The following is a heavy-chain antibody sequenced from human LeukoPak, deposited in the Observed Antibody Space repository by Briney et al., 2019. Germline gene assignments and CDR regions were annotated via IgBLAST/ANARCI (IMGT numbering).Heavy chain of an antibody. V-gene: IGHV3-74*01. CDR2: INTDGSST. D-gene: IGHD2/OR15-2a*01. CDR1: GFTFSSYW. Sequence: GGSLRLSCAASGFTFSSYWMHWVRQAPGKGLVWVSRINTDGSSTSYADSVKGRFTISRDNAKNTLYLQMNSLRAEDTAVYYCASLQNIPSYYYYYVMDVWGQGTTVTVSS. J-gene: IGHJ6*02. CDR3: ASLQNIPSYYYYYVMDV.